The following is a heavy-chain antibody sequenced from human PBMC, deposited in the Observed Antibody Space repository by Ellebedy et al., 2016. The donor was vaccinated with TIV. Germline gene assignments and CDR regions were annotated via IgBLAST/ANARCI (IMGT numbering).Heavy chain of an antibody. CDR3: ANFDFWSGYPYLDYYMDV. D-gene: IGHD3-3*01. CDR2: INHSGST. CDR1: GGSFSGYY. V-gene: IGHV4-34*01. Sequence: GSLRLSXAVYGGSFSGYYWSWIRQPPGKGLEWIGEINHSGSTNYNPSLKSRVTISVDTSKNQFSLKLSSVTAADTAVYYCANFDFWSGYPYLDYYMDVWGKGTTVTVSS. J-gene: IGHJ6*03.